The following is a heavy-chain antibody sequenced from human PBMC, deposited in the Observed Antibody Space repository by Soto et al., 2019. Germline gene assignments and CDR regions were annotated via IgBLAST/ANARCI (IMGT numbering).Heavy chain of an antibody. CDR1: GDTFNNYA. V-gene: IGHV1-69*06. D-gene: IGHD2-21*02. J-gene: IGHJ5*01. CDR3: ARAVVTVTTLGWFDS. Sequence: SVKVSCKASGDTFNNYAISWMRQTPGRGLEWLGEIVPIFGTTNYPQEFQGRVTITADTSTSTAYMELSRLISEDTAIYYCARAVVTVTTLGWFDSWGQGTLVTVSS. CDR2: IVPIFGTT.